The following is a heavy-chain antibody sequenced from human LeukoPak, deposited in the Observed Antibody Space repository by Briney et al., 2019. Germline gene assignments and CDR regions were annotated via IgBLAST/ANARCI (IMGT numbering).Heavy chain of an antibody. CDR1: GYTFTSYY. J-gene: IGHJ5*02. CDR3: ARGSDFWSEFDP. CDR2: INPSGSST. V-gene: IGHV1-46*01. Sequence: ASVKVSCKASGYTFTSYYMHWVRQAPGQGLEWMGLINPSGSSTSYAQKFQGRLSLTRDMSTSTDYMELRSLRSDDTAVYYCARGSDFWSEFDPWGQGTLVTVSS. D-gene: IGHD3-3*01.